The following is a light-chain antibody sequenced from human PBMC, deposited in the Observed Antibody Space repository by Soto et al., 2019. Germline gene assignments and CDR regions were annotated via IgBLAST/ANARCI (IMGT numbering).Light chain of an antibody. Sequence: DIQMTQSPSSLSASVGVRVTITCRASQDISTYLAWYQQKPGKVPKVLIYAASTLQSGVPSRFSGSGSGTDFTHTISSLQPEDVATYYCQKYHSAPLTFGGGTKVEIK. CDR3: QKYHSAPLT. V-gene: IGKV1-27*01. CDR1: QDISTY. CDR2: AAS. J-gene: IGKJ4*01.